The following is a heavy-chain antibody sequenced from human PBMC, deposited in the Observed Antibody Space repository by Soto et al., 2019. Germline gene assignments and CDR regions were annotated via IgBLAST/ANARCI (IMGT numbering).Heavy chain of an antibody. CDR1: GFTISNYW. J-gene: IGHJ6*02. CDR3: ARDGYCSGGICYGMDV. CDR2: TNSDGSST. D-gene: IGHD2-15*01. Sequence: EVQLVESGGGLVQPGGSLRLSCRASGFTISNYWMHWVRQAPGKGLVWVSRTNSDGSSTRYADSVKGRFTISRDNAKNTLYLQMNSLRAEDTAVYYCARDGYCSGGICYGMDVWGQGTTVTVSS. V-gene: IGHV3-74*01.